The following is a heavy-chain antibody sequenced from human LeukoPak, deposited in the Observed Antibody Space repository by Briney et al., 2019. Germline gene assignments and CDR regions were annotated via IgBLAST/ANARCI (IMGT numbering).Heavy chain of an antibody. CDR2: LSVAGVRI. V-gene: IGHV3-23*01. CDR3: ANTHCDSSPIVWNF. CDR1: GFTFNSFA. J-gene: IGHJ4*02. Sequence: GGSLRLSCAASGFTFNSFAVSWVRQAPGKGLEWVSGLSVAGVRIFYSDSVKGRFTISRDNSKNTLYLQMDSLRAEDTAVYYCANTHCDSSPIVWNFWGQGTLVTVSS. D-gene: IGHD6-6*01.